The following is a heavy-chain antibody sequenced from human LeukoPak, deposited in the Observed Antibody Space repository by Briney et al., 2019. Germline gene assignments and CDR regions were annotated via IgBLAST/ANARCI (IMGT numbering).Heavy chain of an antibody. CDR3: ARSRRDNYYYYYGMDV. CDR2: ISSSDTTI. J-gene: IGHJ6*02. D-gene: IGHD5-24*01. V-gene: IGHV3-48*03. CDR1: GFTFSSYE. Sequence: GGSLRLSCAASGFTFSSYEMTWVRQAPGKGLEWVSNISSSDTTIHYADPVKGRFTISRDNDRNSLYLRMNSLRAEDTAVYYCARSRRDNYYYYYGMDVWGQGTTVTVSS.